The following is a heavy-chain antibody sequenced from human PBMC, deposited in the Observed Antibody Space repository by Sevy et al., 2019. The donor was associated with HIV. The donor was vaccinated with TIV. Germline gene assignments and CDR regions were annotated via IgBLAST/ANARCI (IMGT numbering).Heavy chain of an antibody. V-gene: IGHV3-21*01. CDR1: GFTFSSYT. D-gene: IGHD2-2*01. CDR3: ARDGGCTSTSCLLYFDY. Sequence: GGSLRLSCAASGFTFSSYTMNWVRQAPGKGLEWVSSISSSSTYIYYADSLKGRITISRDNAKNSVYLQMNSLRAEDTAVYYCARDGGCTSTSCLLYFDYWGQGTLVTVSS. CDR2: ISSSSTYI. J-gene: IGHJ4*02.